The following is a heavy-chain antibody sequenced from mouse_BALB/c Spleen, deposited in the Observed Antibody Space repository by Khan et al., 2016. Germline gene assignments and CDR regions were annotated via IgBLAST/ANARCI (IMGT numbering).Heavy chain of an antibody. Sequence: EVQLVETGEGLVQPKGSLKLSCAASGFTFNTNAMNWVRQAPGKGLEWVARIRSKSNNYETYYADSVKDRFTISRDDSQSMLYLQMNNLKTEDTSMYYCVRDMITMAYWGQGTLVTVSA. V-gene: IGHV10S3*01. CDR3: VRDMITMAY. CDR2: IRSKSNNYET. J-gene: IGHJ3*01. D-gene: IGHD2-4*01. CDR1: GFTFNTNA.